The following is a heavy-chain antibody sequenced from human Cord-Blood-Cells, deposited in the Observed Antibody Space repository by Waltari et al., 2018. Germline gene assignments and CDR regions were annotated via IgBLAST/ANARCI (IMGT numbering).Heavy chain of an antibody. CDR3: ARDRQLDAFDI. CDR2: IKQDGREK. Sequence: EVQLVESGGGLVQPGGSLRLSCAASGFTFSSYWMSWVRQAPGKGLEGVANIKQDGREKYYVDSVKGRFTISRDNAKNSLYLQMNSLRAEDTAVYYCARDRQLDAFDIWGQGTMVTVSS. D-gene: IGHD1-1*01. CDR1: GFTFSSYW. V-gene: IGHV3-7*01. J-gene: IGHJ3*02.